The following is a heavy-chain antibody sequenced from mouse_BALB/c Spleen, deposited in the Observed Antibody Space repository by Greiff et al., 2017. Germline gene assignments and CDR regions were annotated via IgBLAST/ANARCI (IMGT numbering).Heavy chain of an antibody. CDR3: TRVYDSYAMDY. Sequence: EVHLVESGGGLVQPGRSMKLSCVASGFTFSNYWMNWVRQSPEKGLEWVAEIRLKSNNYATHYAESVKGRFTISRDDSKSSVYLQMNNLRAEDTGIYYCTRVYDSYAMDYWGQGTSVTVSS. CDR2: IRLKSNNYAT. CDR1: GFTFSNYW. V-gene: IGHV6-6*02. J-gene: IGHJ4*01. D-gene: IGHD1-3*01.